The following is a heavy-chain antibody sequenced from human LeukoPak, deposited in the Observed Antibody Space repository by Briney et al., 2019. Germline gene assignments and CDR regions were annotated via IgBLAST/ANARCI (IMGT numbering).Heavy chain of an antibody. V-gene: IGHV4-59*01. J-gene: IGHJ5*02. D-gene: IGHD3-9*01. CDR2: IYYSGST. CDR1: GGSISSYY. Sequence: PSETLSLTCTVSGGSISSYYCSWIRQPPGKGLEWIGYIYYSGSTNYNPSLKSRVTISVDTSKNQFSLKLSSVTAADTAVYYCARDLYYDILTGYSLRGFDPWGQGNLVTVSS. CDR3: ARDLYYDILTGYSLRGFDP.